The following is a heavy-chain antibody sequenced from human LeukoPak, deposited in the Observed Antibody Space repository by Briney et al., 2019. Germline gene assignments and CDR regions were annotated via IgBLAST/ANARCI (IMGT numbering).Heavy chain of an antibody. J-gene: IGHJ3*02. CDR3: SRNATNYYDSSGYVLSAFDI. CDR1: GFTFSDYY. Sequence: PGGSLRLSCAASGFTFSDYYMSWIRQAPGKGLEWVSYISSSGSTIYYADSVKGRFTISRDNAKNSLYLQMNSLRAEDTAVYYYSRNATNYYDSSGYVLSAFDIWGQGTMVTVSS. CDR2: ISSSGSTI. V-gene: IGHV3-11*01. D-gene: IGHD3-22*01.